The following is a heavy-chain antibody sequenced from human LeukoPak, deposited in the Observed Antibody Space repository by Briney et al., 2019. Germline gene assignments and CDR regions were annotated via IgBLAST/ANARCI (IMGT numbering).Heavy chain of an antibody. D-gene: IGHD5/OR15-5a*01. CDR1: GFTFSNYG. Sequence: GGSLRLSCAASGFTFSNYGIHWVRQAPGKGLEWVSFIRYDGSDKYYADSVKGRFTISRDKSKNTLYLQMNSLRAEDTAVYYCAKDVSDYFDYWGQGTLVTVSS. CDR2: IRYDGSDK. V-gene: IGHV3-30*02. CDR3: AKDVSDYFDY. J-gene: IGHJ4*02.